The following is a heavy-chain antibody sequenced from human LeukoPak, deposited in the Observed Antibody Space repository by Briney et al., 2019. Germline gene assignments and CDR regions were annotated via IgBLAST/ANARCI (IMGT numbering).Heavy chain of an antibody. CDR3: AKESLSPLYYYFDY. J-gene: IGHJ4*02. CDR1: GFTFSSYG. D-gene: IGHD2-15*01. Sequence: GGSLRLSCAASGFTFSSYGMHWVRQAPGKGLEWVAVISYDGSNKYYADSVKGRVTISRDNSKNTLYLQMNSLRAEDTAVYYWAKESLSPLYYYFDYWGQGTLVTVSS. CDR2: ISYDGSNK. V-gene: IGHV3-30*18.